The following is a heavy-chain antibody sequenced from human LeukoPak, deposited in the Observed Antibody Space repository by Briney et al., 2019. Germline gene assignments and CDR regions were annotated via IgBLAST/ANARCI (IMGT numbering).Heavy chain of an antibody. Sequence: SETLSLTCTVSGGSASSDSYYWSWIRQPPGKGLEWIGYIYCSGSTNYNPSLKSRVTISVDTSKNQFSLKLSSVTAADTAVYYCARVGGYSYGYHNYGMDVWGQGTTVTVSS. CDR3: ARVGGYSYGYHNYGMDV. V-gene: IGHV4-61*01. CDR2: IYCSGST. D-gene: IGHD5-18*01. J-gene: IGHJ6*02. CDR1: GGSASSDSYY.